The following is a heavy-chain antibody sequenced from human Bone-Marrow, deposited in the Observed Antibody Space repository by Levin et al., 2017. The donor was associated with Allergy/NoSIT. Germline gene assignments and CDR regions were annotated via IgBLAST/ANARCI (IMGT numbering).Heavy chain of an antibody. V-gene: IGHV4-39*07. CDR1: GGSTSSDSDY. Sequence: PGGSLRLSCAVSGGSTSSDSDYWGWIRQPPGKNLEWIGSIHSSGSTFPSPSLQSRVPISIDTSMNQFSLKVASVPATDAAVYYCARLHRVTDIDYGGQGAQVAVPS. CDR2: IHSSGST. J-gene: IGHJ4*02. D-gene: IGHD2-21*02. CDR3: ARLHRVTDIDY.